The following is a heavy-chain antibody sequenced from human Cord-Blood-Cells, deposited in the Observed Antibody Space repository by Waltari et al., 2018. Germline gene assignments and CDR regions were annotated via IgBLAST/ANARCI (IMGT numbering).Heavy chain of an antibody. CDR1: GYRFTSYW. D-gene: IGHD6-19*01. Sequence: EVQLVQSGAEVKKPGESLKISCKGSGYRFTSYWIGWVRPMPGKGLEWMGIIYPGDSDTRYSPSFQGQVTISADKSISTAYLQWSSLKASDTAMYYCARQRIAVADAFDIWGQGTMVTVSS. CDR3: ARQRIAVADAFDI. CDR2: IYPGDSDT. V-gene: IGHV5-51*01. J-gene: IGHJ3*02.